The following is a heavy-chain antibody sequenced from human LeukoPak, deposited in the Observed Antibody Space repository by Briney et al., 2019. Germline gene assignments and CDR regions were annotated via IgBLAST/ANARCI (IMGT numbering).Heavy chain of an antibody. V-gene: IGHV1-18*01. Sequence: GASVTVSCTASGYTFTSYGISWVRQAPGQGLEWMGWISAYNGNTNYAQKLQGRVTMTTDTSTSTAYMELRSLRSDDTAVYYCARDQSPVYYDSSGYTTLFDYWGQGTLVTVSS. CDR2: ISAYNGNT. CDR1: GYTFTSYG. J-gene: IGHJ4*02. D-gene: IGHD3-22*01. CDR3: ARDQSPVYYDSSGYTTLFDY.